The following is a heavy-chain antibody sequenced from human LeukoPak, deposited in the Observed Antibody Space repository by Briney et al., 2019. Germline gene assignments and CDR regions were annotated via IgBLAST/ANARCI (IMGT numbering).Heavy chain of an antibody. CDR3: ARGPLDSYVGGNFDC. CDR1: GGSISSYY. CDR2: IYYSGST. J-gene: IGHJ4*02. Sequence: SETLSLTCTVSGGSISSYYWSWIRQPPGKGLEWIGYIYYSGSTNYNPSLKSRVTISVDTSKNQFSLKLSSVTAADTAVYYCARGPLDSYVGGNFDCWGQGTLVTVSS. D-gene: IGHD5-18*01. V-gene: IGHV4-59*01.